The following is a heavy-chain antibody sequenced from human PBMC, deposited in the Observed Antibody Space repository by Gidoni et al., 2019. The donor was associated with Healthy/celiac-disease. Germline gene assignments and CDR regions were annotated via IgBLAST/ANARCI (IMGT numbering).Heavy chain of an antibody. CDR2: IIPILGIA. V-gene: IGHV1-69*02. D-gene: IGHD3-22*01. Sequence: QVQLVQSGAEVKKPGSSVKVSCKASGGTFSSYTISWVRQAPGQGLEWMGRIIPILGIANYAQKFQGRVTITADKSTSTAYMELSSLRSEDTAVYYCVSYYYDSSGYYHFDYWGQGTLVTVSS. CDR3: VSYYYDSSGYYHFDY. J-gene: IGHJ4*02. CDR1: GGTFSSYT.